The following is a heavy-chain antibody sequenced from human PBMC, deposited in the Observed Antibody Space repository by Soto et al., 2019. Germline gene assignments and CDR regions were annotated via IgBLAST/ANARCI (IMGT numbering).Heavy chain of an antibody. J-gene: IGHJ3*01. CDR3: SIGSWSAETFDV. CDR2: IIPMLPVT. D-gene: IGHD2-2*01. CDR1: GGTFNTYT. Sequence: QVHLIQSGAEVKKPGSSVKVSCKAAGGTFNTYTLFWVRQAPGHGLEWMGRIIPMLPVTNSAQKFQGRLTLTAHKSTGTAFMELTSPTSDDTAVYYCSIGSWSAETFDVWGQGTMVTVSS. V-gene: IGHV1-69*02.